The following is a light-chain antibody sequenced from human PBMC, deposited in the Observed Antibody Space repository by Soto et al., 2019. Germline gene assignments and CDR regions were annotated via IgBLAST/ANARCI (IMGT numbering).Light chain of an antibody. J-gene: IGKJ1*01. CDR1: QGIRND. V-gene: IGKV1-6*01. CDR3: LQDYNYPRT. CDR2: AAS. Sequence: AIPMTQSPSSLSASVGDRVNITCRASQGIRNDLGWYQQKPGKAPKLLIYAASSLQSGVPSRFSGSGSGTDFTLTISSLQPEDFATYYCLQDYNYPRTFGQGTKVEIK.